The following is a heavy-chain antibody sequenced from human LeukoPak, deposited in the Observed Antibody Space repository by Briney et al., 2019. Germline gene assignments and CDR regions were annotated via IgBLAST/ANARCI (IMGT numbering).Heavy chain of an antibody. CDR2: INHSGST. V-gene: IGHV4-34*01. Sequence: SETLSLTCAVYGGSFSGYYWSWIRQPPGKGLEWIGEINHSGSTNYNPSLKSRVTISVDTSKNQFSLKLSSVTAADTAVYYCARGITYDILTGSFDPWGQGTLVTVSS. CDR3: ARGITYDILTGSFDP. J-gene: IGHJ5*02. CDR1: GGSFSGYY. D-gene: IGHD3-9*01.